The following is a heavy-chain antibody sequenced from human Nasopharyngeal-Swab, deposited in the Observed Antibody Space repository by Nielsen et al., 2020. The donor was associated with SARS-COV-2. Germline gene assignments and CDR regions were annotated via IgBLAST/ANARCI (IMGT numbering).Heavy chain of an antibody. CDR3: ARRYYYDSSDYYPLDY. J-gene: IGHJ4*02. CDR2: ISSSSTYI. D-gene: IGHD3-22*01. V-gene: IGHV3-21*01. Sequence: GESLKISCAASGFIFSNYSMIWVRQAPGKGLEWVSAISSSSTYIYCADSVKGRFTISRDNAENSLYLHMNSLRADDSAVYYCARRYYYDSSDYYPLDYWGQGTLVTVSS. CDR1: GFIFSNYS.